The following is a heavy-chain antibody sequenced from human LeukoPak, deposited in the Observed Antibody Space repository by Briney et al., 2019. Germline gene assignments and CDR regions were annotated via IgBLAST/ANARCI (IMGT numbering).Heavy chain of an antibody. CDR2: LFIGGTT. V-gene: IGHV3-53*01. CDR3: ARLEGGDNGGKLDY. J-gene: IGHJ4*02. D-gene: IGHD4-23*01. CDR1: EFIVSSNY. Sequence: GGSLRLSCAVSEFIVSSNYMSWVRQAPGKGLEWVSTLFIGGTTKYADSVKGRFTISRDNSRNILYLQMNSLRVEDTAVYYCARLEGGDNGGKLDYWGQGTLVTVSS.